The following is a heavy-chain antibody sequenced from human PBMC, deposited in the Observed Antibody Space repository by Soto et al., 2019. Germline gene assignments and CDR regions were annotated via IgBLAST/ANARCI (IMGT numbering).Heavy chain of an antibody. CDR2: ISAYNGNT. Sequence: ASVKVSCKASGYTFTSYGISWVRQAPGQGLEWMGWISAYNGNTNYAQKLQGRVTMTTDTSTSTAYMELRSLRSDDTAVYYCAREGYRSSTSCSHYYYYYGMDVWGQGTTVTVSS. V-gene: IGHV1-18*01. CDR3: AREGYRSSTSCSHYYYYYGMDV. D-gene: IGHD2-2*01. J-gene: IGHJ6*02. CDR1: GYTFTSYG.